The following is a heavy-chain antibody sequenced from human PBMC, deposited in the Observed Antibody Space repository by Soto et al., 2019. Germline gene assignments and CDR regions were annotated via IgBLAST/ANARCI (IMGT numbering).Heavy chain of an antibody. CDR1: GFTFSDYY. CDR3: ARDTAFISSGLFNP. Sequence: KPGGSLRLSCAASGFTFSDYYMSWIRQAPGKGLEWISHISDSATTMYYADSVKGRFTISRDNARKSLFLHMNSLRAEDTAVCYCARDTAFISSGLFNPWGQGTLVTVSS. CDR2: ISDSATTM. J-gene: IGHJ5*02. V-gene: IGHV3-11*01. D-gene: IGHD3-22*01.